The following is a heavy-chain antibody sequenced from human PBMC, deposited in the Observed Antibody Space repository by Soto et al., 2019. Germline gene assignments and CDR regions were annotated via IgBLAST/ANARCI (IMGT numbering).Heavy chain of an antibody. J-gene: IGHJ6*01. CDR2: INHSGST. V-gene: IGHV4-34*01. CDR1: GGSFSGYY. Sequence: SETLSLTCAVYGGSFSGYYWSWIRQPPGKGLEWIGEINHSGSTNYNPSLKSRVTISVDTSKNQFSLKLSSVTAADTAVYYCARAANLNYYYMTYEYYSYGMAV. D-gene: IGHD3-10*01. CDR3: ARAANLNYYYMTYEYYSYGMAV.